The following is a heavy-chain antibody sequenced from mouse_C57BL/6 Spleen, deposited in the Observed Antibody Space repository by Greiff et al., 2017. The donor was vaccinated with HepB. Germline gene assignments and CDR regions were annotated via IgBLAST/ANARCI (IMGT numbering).Heavy chain of an antibody. D-gene: IGHD2-4*01. Sequence: VQLQQSGAELVKPGASVKISCKASGYAFSSYWMNWVKQRPGKGLEWIGQIYPGDGDTNYNGKFKGKATLTADKSSSTAYMQLSSLTSEDSAVYFCAREDYDGPWFAYWGQRTLVTVSA. J-gene: IGHJ3*01. V-gene: IGHV1-80*01. CDR1: GYAFSSYW. CDR3: AREDYDGPWFAY. CDR2: IYPGDGDT.